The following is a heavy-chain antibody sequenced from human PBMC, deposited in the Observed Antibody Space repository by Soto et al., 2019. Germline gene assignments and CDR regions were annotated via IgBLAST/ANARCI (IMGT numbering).Heavy chain of an antibody. J-gene: IGHJ4*02. CDR3: AQLPVVVTTESDN. D-gene: IGHD4-17*01. CDR1: GFTFSSYA. Sequence: PGGSLRLSCAASGFTFSSYAMSWVRQAPGKGLEWVSAISGSGGCTYYADSVKGRFTISRDNSKNTLYLQMNSLRAEDTAVYYCAQLPVVVTTESDNWGRGPLVTVSS. V-gene: IGHV3-23*01. CDR2: ISGSGGCT.